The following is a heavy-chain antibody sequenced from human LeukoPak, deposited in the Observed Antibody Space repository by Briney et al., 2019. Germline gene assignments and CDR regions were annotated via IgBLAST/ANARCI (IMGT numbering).Heavy chain of an antibody. Sequence: GSSVKVSCKASGGTFSSYAISWVRQAPGQGLEWMGGIIPIFGTANYAQKIQGRVTITADESTSTAYMELSSLRSEDTAVYYCARGLSKQQLGAPFDYWGQGTLVTVSS. CDR3: ARGLSKQQLGAPFDY. J-gene: IGHJ4*02. D-gene: IGHD6-13*01. V-gene: IGHV1-69*01. CDR1: GGTFSSYA. CDR2: IIPIFGTA.